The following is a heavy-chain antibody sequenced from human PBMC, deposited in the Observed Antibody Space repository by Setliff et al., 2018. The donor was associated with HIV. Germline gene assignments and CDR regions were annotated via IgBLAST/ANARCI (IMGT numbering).Heavy chain of an antibody. J-gene: IGHJ4*02. CDR2: IANKADSHTI. Sequence: PGGSLRLSCAASGFSFSNFWINWVRQAPGKGLEWVGRIANKADSHTIQYAASVQGRFTISRDNSKNTLYLQMDSLRAEDTAVYYCTKNLYSSRWSPLDYWGQGTLVTVSS. CDR1: GFSFSNFW. CDR3: TKNLYSSRWSPLDY. V-gene: IGHV3-72*01. D-gene: IGHD6-13*01.